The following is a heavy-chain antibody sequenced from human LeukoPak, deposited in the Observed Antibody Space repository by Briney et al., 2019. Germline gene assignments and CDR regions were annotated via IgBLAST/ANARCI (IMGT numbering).Heavy chain of an antibody. CDR2: ISWDRGST. Sequence: PGGSLRLSCAASGFTFYDYVMHWVRQAPGKGLEWVSLISWDRGSTVYADSVKGPFTISRDNSKNSLYLQMNNLRTQDTALYYCAKESGARSFSEAHYWGQGTLVTVSS. CDR1: GFTFYDYV. J-gene: IGHJ4*02. V-gene: IGHV3-43*01. CDR3: AKESGARSFSEAHY.